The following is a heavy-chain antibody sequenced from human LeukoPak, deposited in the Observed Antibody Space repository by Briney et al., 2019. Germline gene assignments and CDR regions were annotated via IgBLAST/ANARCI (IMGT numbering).Heavy chain of an antibody. V-gene: IGHV4-61*02. J-gene: IGHJ4*02. CDR3: ASTIFELATMWPYFDY. CDR2: IYTSGST. Sequence: SQTLSLTCTVSGGSISSGSYYWSWIRQPAGKGLEWIGRIYTSGSTNYNPSLKSRVTISVDTSKNQFSLKLSSVTAADTAVYYCASTIFELATMWPYFDYWGQGTLVTVSS. CDR1: GGSISSGSYY. D-gene: IGHD5-24*01.